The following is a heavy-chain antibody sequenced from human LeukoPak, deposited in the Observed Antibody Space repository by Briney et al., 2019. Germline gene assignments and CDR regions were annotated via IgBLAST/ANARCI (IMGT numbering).Heavy chain of an antibody. CDR3: VRLSRSVPNDY. D-gene: IGHD5/OR15-5a*01. CDR2: INQGGSVK. V-gene: IGHV3-7*01. J-gene: IGHJ4*02. Sequence: GGSLRLSCAASGFTFSTYWVSWVRRPPGKGLEWVANINQGGSVKQHVESVEGRFTVSRDNAKNSLFLQMNSLRAEDTAVYYCVRLSRSVPNDYWGQGTLVTVSS. CDR1: GFTFSTYW.